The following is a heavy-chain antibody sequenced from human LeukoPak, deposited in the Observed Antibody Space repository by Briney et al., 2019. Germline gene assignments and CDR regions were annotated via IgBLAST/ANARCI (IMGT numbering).Heavy chain of an antibody. CDR2: IYSGGST. J-gene: IGHJ6*02. CDR1: GLTFSRYV. CDR3: AKRADFWSGPRVKYYHYGMDV. D-gene: IGHD3-3*01. V-gene: IGHV3-66*04. Sequence: GGSLRLSCASSGLTFSRYVMGWVRQAPGKGLEWVSVIYSGGSTYYADSVKGRFTISRDNSKNTLYLQMNSLRAEDTAVYYCAKRADFWSGPRVKYYHYGMDVWGQGTTVTVSS.